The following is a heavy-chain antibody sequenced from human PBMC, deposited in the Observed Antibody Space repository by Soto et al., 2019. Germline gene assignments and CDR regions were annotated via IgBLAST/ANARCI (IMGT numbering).Heavy chain of an antibody. Sequence: EVQLVESGGGLVQPGGSLRLSCAASEFTFNVYWVHWVRQAPGKGPVWVAHMNRDGTNINYADSVKGRFTISRDHAKNALYLQMNSLRVEDTAVYYCVRDRGQPDAFDIWGQGTVVTVSA. CDR3: VRDRGQPDAFDI. CDR1: EFTFNVYW. J-gene: IGHJ3*02. D-gene: IGHD1-1*01. CDR2: MNRDGTNI. V-gene: IGHV3-74*01.